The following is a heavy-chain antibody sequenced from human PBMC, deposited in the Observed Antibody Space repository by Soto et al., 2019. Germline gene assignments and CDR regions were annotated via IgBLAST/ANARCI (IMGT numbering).Heavy chain of an antibody. V-gene: IGHV4-4*02. J-gene: IGHJ4*02. Sequence: SETLSLTGAVSGGSFTSNNWWTCVRQPPGQGLEWIGEIYRTGSTNYNPSLKSRVTISLDKSENQFSPKVTSLTAADTAVYYCASRDPGTSVDYWGQGTLVTVSS. CDR1: GGSFTSNNW. CDR3: ASRDPGTSVDY. D-gene: IGHD1-7*01. CDR2: IYRTGST.